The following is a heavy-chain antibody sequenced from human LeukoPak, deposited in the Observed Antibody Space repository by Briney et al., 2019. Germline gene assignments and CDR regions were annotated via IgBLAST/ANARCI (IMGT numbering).Heavy chain of an antibody. CDR3: ARAGYCSSTSCYGYYYYMDV. CDR2: ISYDGSNK. D-gene: IGHD2-2*01. J-gene: IGHJ6*03. CDR1: GFTFSSYA. V-gene: IGHV3-30-3*01. Sequence: GGSLRLSCAASGFTFSSYAMHWVRKAPGKGLEGVAVISYDGSNKYYADSVKGRFTISRDNSKNTLYLQMNSLRAEDTAVYYCARAGYCSSTSCYGYYYYMDVWGKGTTVTVSS.